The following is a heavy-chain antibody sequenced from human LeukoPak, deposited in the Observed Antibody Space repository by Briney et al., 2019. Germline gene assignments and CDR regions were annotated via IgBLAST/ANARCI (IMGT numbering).Heavy chain of an antibody. CDR2: IYHSGST. V-gene: IGHV4-30-2*01. D-gene: IGHD1-7*01. Sequence: SETLSLTCAVYGGSFSGYYWSWIRQPPGKGLEWIGYIYHSGSTYYNPSLKSRVTISVDRSKNQFSLKLSSVTAADTAVYYCAKVGWNYYFDYWGQGTLVTVSS. CDR1: GGSFSGYY. CDR3: AKVGWNYYFDY. J-gene: IGHJ4*02.